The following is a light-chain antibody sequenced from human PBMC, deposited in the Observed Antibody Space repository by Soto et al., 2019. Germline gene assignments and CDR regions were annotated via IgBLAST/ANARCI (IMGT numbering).Light chain of an antibody. CDR3: QQYGRSPWT. CDR1: QNINSRY. Sequence: EIGLTQSPGTLSLSPGERATLSCRASQNINSRYLAWYQQKPGQAPRLLIYATSSRATGIPDRFSGSGSGTDFTLTISRLEPEDFAVYYCQQYGRSPWTFGQGTKVEIK. V-gene: IGKV3-20*01. CDR2: ATS. J-gene: IGKJ1*01.